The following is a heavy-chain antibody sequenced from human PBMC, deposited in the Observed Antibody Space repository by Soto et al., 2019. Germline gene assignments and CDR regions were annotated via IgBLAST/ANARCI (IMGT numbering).Heavy chain of an antibody. CDR1: GFSFSSYT. CDR3: ARAHEVAWFDS. CDR2: ITNRGTHT. J-gene: IGHJ5*01. D-gene: IGHD2-15*01. Sequence: GGSLSLSCTASGFSFSSYTMNWVRQAPGKGLQWVASITNRGTHTYSADSVKGRFTISRDNDKNSLYLQMNNLRAEDTATYYCARAHEVAWFDSWGLGTLVTVS. V-gene: IGHV3-21*06.